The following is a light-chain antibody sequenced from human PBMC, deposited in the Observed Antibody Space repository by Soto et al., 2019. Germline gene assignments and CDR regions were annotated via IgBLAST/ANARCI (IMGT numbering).Light chain of an antibody. Sequence: QPVLTQPPSMSGTPGQRVTISCSGSSSNIGSNTVNWYQQLPGTAPKLLIYSSDQRPSGVPDRVSGSKSGTSASLAISGLQPEHEADYYCAASHDSRNGWVFGGGTKLTVL. J-gene: IGLJ3*02. CDR2: SSD. V-gene: IGLV1-44*01. CDR1: SSNIGSNT. CDR3: AASHDSRNGWV.